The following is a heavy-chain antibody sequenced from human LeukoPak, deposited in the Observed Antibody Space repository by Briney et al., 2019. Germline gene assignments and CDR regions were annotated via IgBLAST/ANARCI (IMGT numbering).Heavy chain of an antibody. CDR2: IYISGST. CDR1: GGSISNYY. J-gene: IGHJ4*02. D-gene: IGHD3-3*02. CDR3: ARSHFWSGYEDYYFDY. V-gene: IGHV4-4*07. Sequence: SETLSLTCTVSGGSISNYYWSWIRQPAGKGLEWLGRIYISGSTNYNPSLKSRVTMSVDTSKNQFSLKLSSMTAADTAVYYCARSHFWSGYEDYYFDYWGQGTLVTVSS.